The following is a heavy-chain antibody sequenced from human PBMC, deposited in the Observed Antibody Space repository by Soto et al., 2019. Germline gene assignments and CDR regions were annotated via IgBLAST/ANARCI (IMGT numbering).Heavy chain of an antibody. Sequence: ASVKISCNASAYTFTSYYMHCVLQAPRQEREWMGIINPSGGSTTNAHKFQDRDTMTRATSTSTTSIELSIQRTADTAANYYARVRRSGGYYYGYWGQGTPVTVS. CDR1: AYTFTSYY. J-gene: IGHJ4*02. CDR3: ARVRRSGGYYYGY. V-gene: IGHV1-46*01. D-gene: IGHD3-22*01. CDR2: INPSGGST.